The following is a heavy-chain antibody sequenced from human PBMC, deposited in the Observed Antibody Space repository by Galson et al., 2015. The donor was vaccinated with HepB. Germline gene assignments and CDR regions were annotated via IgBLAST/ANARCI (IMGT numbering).Heavy chain of an antibody. V-gene: IGHV3-23*01. CDR1: GFTFSTYA. CDR3: AKVATADVTPGNWYFAF. J-gene: IGHJ4*02. D-gene: IGHD4-23*01. CDR2: ISGSGGTA. Sequence: SLRLSCAASGFTFSTYAMNWVRQAPGKGLQWVSGISGSGGTAFYADSVKGRFTISRDTSKNTLYLQMNYLRAEDTAAYYCAKVATADVTPGNWYFAFWGQGTLVTVSS.